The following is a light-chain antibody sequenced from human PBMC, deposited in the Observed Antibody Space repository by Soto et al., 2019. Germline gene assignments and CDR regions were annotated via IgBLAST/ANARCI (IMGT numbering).Light chain of an antibody. V-gene: IGLV2-14*03. CDR2: DVS. J-gene: IGLJ1*01. Sequence: QSVLTQPASVSGSPGQSIAISCTGTSTDVGNYNYVSWYQQHPGRAPQLMIYDVSNRPSGVSDRFSGSKSGNTASLTISGPHPEDEADYYCNSYTPSSTYFFEIGTKVPS. CDR1: STDVGNYNY. CDR3: NSYTPSSTYF.